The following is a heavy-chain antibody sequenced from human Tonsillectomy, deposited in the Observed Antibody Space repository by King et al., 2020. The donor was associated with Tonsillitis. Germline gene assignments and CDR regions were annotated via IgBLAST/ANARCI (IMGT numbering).Heavy chain of an antibody. V-gene: IGHV4-59*01. Sequence: VQLQESGPGLVKPSETLSLTCTVSGGSISSYYWSWIRQPPGKGLEWIGYIYYSGSTNYNPSLKSRVTISVDTSKNQFSLKLSSVTAADTAVYYCARVSSRYYYDSSGYSLIPPYYFDYWGQGTLVTVSS. CDR1: GGSISSYY. CDR2: IYYSGST. D-gene: IGHD3-22*01. CDR3: ARVSSRYYYDSSGYSLIPPYYFDY. J-gene: IGHJ4*02.